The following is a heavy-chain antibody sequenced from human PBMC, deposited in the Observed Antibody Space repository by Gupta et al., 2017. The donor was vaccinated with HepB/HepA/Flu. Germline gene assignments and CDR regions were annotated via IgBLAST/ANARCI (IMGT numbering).Heavy chain of an antibody. CDR3: VRLGGPVADGRAP. CDR1: GLSFSSFE. V-gene: IGHV3-48*03. J-gene: IGHJ5*02. Sequence: EVQLVESGGALVQPGGSLRLSCVASGLSFSSFEMNWVRQAPGKGLEWVSYIGRNADPIYYADSVKGRFTISRDNAKNTLYLQMDSLRVEDTAVYFCVRLGGPVADGRAPWGQGTLVTVSS. D-gene: IGHD3-16*01. CDR2: IGRNADPI.